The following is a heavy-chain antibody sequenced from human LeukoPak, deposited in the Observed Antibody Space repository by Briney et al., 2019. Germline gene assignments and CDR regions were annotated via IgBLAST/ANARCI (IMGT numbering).Heavy chain of an antibody. D-gene: IGHD3-22*01. V-gene: IGHV3-23*01. Sequence: GGSLRLSCAASGFTFRTYAMSWVRQPPGKGLEWVSAISGSGGSTYYADSVKGRFTISRDNSKHTLYLEMNSLRAVDTAVYYCAKDFFDSSSCYYFDYWGQGTLVTVYS. CDR1: GFTFRTYA. CDR2: ISGSGGST. CDR3: AKDFFDSSSCYYFDY. J-gene: IGHJ4*02.